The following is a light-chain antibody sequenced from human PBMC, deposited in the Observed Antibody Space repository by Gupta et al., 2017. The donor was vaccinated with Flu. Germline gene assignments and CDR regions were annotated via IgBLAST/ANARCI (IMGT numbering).Light chain of an antibody. CDR1: NSNIGNNY. V-gene: IGLV1-47*01. J-gene: IGLJ2*01. CDR2: RND. Sequence: QSVLPQPPAASGTPGQSVTISCSGSNSNIGNNYVSWYHQFPGSAPELLIYRNDQRPSGVPDRCSGSKYGTSASLAISGLRSGDEADYYCAAWDDSLSNWLFGGGTKVTVL. CDR3: AAWDDSLSNWL.